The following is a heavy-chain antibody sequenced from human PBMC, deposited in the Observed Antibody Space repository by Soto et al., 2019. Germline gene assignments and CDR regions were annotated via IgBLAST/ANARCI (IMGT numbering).Heavy chain of an antibody. V-gene: IGHV3-48*03. CDR3: ARYGTRGDW. J-gene: IGHJ5*01. CDR2: ISSSGLTT. Sequence: PGGSLRLSCQGSGFNFRLYELHWVRKAPGKGLEWVSYISSSGLTTYYADFAEGRFTISRDNAKDSLYLHLNSLRVGDTAVYYCARYGTRGDWWGLGTQVTVSS. D-gene: IGHD3-10*01. CDR1: GFNFRLYE.